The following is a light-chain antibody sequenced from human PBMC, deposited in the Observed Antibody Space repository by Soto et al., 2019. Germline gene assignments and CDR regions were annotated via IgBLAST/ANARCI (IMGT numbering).Light chain of an antibody. V-gene: IGKV3-15*01. CDR2: GAS. CDR3: HQYHNCPPWT. CDR1: QSVSSN. J-gene: IGKJ1*01. Sequence: EIVMTQSPATLSVSPGERATLSCRASQSVSSNLAWYQQKPGQAPRLLIYGASTRAPGIPARFSGSGSGTEFTLTISSLQSEDFAVYYCHQYHNCPPWTFGQATKVQIK.